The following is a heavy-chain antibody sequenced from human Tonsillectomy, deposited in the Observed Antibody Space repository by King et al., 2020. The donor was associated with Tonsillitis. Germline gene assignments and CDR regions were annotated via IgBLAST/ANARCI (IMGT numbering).Heavy chain of an antibody. CDR3: ARYEYIRSSIFDY. J-gene: IGHJ4*02. CDR2: INHSGTT. Sequence: VQLQQWGAGLLKPSETLSLTCAVYGGSFSDYYWTWIRQAPGKGLEWIGEINHSGTTNYTPSLKSRVSISVDTSMKQFSLNLRYVTAADTAVYYCARYEYIRSSIFDYWGQGTLVTVSS. V-gene: IGHV4-34*01. CDR1: GGSFSDYY. D-gene: IGHD6-6*01.